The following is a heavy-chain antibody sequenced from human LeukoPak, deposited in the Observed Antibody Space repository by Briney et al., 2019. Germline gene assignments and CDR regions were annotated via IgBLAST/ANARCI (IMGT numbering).Heavy chain of an antibody. J-gene: IGHJ4*02. CDR3: ARHGSGSSFDY. Sequence: TGGSLRLSCAASGFISSDYYMSWIRQAPGKGLESISYITSSSTSCTNYAGSVKGRFTISRDNAKNSLYLQMNSLRSDDTAVYYCARHGSGSSFDYWGQGTLVTVSS. V-gene: IGHV3-11*03. CDR1: GFISSDYY. CDR2: ITSSSTSCT. D-gene: IGHD5-12*01.